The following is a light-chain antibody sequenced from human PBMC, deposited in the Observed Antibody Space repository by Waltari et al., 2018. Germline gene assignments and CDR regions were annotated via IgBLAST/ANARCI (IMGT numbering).Light chain of an antibody. CDR1: ENVNNY. J-gene: IGKJ2*03. CDR2: KTS. V-gene: IGKV1-39*01. CDR3: QHNYGTPYS. Sequence: VGDRVTITCRASENVNNYLNWYQQKPGKAPKLLIYKTSTLQSGVPSRFSGSGSGTDYTFTISSLQSEDVATYYCQHNYGTPYSFGQGTKVEIK.